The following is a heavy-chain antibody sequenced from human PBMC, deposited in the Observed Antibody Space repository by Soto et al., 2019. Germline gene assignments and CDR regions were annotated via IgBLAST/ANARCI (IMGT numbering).Heavy chain of an antibody. CDR3: ARGGGGPAAIRFDH. CDR1: GFTFSSYS. V-gene: IGHV3-21*01. D-gene: IGHD2-2*01. Sequence: EVQLVDSGGGLVKPGGSLRLSCAASGFTFSSYSMNWVRQAPGKGLEWVSSISSSSSYISYADSVKGLFTISRDNAKNSQYLSMNSLRAADTYVYYCARGGGGPAAIRFDHWGQGTLVTVSS. CDR2: ISSSSSYI. J-gene: IGHJ5*02.